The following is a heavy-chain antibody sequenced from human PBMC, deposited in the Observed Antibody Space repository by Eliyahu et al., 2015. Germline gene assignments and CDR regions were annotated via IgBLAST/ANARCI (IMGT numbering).Heavy chain of an antibody. Sequence: QVQLQESGPGLVKPSGTLSLTCAVSGXSISSSNWWSWVRQPPGKGLEWIGEIYXXGSTNYNPSLKSRVTISVDKSKNQFSLKLSSVTAADTAVYYCASLDNDYGDYGGGQNAFDIWGQGTMVTVSS. CDR1: GXSISSSNW. V-gene: IGHV4-4*02. CDR3: ASLDNDYGDYGGGQNAFDI. CDR2: IYXXGST. J-gene: IGHJ3*02. D-gene: IGHD4-17*01.